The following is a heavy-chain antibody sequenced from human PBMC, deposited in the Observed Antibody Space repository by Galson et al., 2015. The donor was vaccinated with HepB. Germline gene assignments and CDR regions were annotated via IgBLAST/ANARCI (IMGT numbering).Heavy chain of an antibody. Sequence: SLRLSCAASEVSFGNNAMSWFRQSQGKGLEWVGFIRSKASAGTTEYAASVTGRFSIFRDDSKSVVYLQMSSLKIEDTAVYYCASSGYWGQGALVTVSS. CDR2: IRSKASAGTT. J-gene: IGHJ4*02. V-gene: IGHV3-49*03. D-gene: IGHD1-26*01. CDR3: ASSGY. CDR1: EVSFGNNA.